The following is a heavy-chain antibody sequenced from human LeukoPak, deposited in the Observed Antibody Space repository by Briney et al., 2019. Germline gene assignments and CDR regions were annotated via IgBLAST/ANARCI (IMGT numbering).Heavy chain of an antibody. J-gene: IGHJ6*03. CDR1: GFTFSSYA. D-gene: IGHD5-12*01. CDR2: ISGSGGST. Sequence: PGGSLRLSCAASGFTFSSYAMSWVRQAPGKGLEWVSAISGSGGSTYYADSVKGQFTISRDNSKNTLYLQMNSLRAEDTAVYYCAKGSDYDPPYYYYYMDVWGKGTTVTISS. V-gene: IGHV3-23*01. CDR3: AKGSDYDPPYYYYYMDV.